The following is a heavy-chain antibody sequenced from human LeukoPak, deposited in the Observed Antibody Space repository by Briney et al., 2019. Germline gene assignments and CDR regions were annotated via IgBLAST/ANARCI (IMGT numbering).Heavy chain of an antibody. CDR2: ISAYNGNT. J-gene: IGHJ5*02. V-gene: IGHV1-18*01. D-gene: IGHD6-13*01. CDR3: ARVYSSSWYGWFDP. Sequence: APVKVSCKASGYTFTSYGISWVRPAPGQGLEWMGWISAYNGNTNYAQKLQGRVTMTTDTSTSTAYMELRSLRSDDTAVYYCARVYSSSWYGWFDPWGQGTLVTVSS. CDR1: GYTFTSYG.